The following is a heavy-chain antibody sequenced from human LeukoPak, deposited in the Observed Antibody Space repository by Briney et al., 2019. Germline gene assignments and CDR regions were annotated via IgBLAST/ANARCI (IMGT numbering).Heavy chain of an antibody. Sequence: PGGSLRLSCAASGFTFSNYGMHWVRQAPGKGLEWVAFIRYDGSNEYYADSVKGRFTISRDNSKNTLYLQMNSLRAEDTAVYYCAREGYSGYDYYFDYWGQGTLVTVSS. V-gene: IGHV3-30*02. CDR1: GFTFSNYG. CDR2: IRYDGSNE. CDR3: AREGYSGYDYYFDY. D-gene: IGHD5-12*01. J-gene: IGHJ4*02.